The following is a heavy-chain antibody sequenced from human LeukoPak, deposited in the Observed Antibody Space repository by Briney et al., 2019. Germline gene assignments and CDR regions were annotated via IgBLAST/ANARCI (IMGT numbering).Heavy chain of an antibody. Sequence: SETLSLTCTVSGGSIGSYYWSWIRQPAGKGLEWIGRIYTSGSTNYNPSLKSRVTMSVDTSKNQFSLKLSSVTAADTAVYYCARESQGYDILTGYRHNWFDPWGQGTLATVSS. D-gene: IGHD3-9*01. CDR3: ARESQGYDILTGYRHNWFDP. J-gene: IGHJ5*02. CDR2: IYTSGST. CDR1: GGSIGSYY. V-gene: IGHV4-4*07.